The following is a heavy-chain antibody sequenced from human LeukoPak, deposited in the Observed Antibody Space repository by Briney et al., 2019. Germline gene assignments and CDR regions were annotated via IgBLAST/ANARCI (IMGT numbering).Heavy chain of an antibody. D-gene: IGHD6-19*01. CDR2: IKQDGSEK. V-gene: IGHV3-7*01. J-gene: IGHJ3*02. Sequence: GGSLRLSCAASGFTFSSYWMSWVRQAPGKGLEWVANIKQDGSEKYYVVSVKGRFTISRDNAKNSLYLQMNSLRAEDTAVYYCARAGSGWFPDAFDIWGQGTMVTVSS. CDR3: ARAGSGWFPDAFDI. CDR1: GFTFSSYW.